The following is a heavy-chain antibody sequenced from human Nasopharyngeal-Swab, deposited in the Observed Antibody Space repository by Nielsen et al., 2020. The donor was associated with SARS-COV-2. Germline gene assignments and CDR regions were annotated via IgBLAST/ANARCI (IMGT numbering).Heavy chain of an antibody. CDR2: INHSGST. Sequence: WIRQPPGKGLEWIGEINHSGSTNYSPSLKSRATISVDTSKNQFSLKLSSVTAADTAVYYCARASVVPAAMDYYYYMDVWGKGTTVTVSS. D-gene: IGHD2-2*01. J-gene: IGHJ6*03. CDR3: ARASVVPAAMDYYYYMDV. V-gene: IGHV4-34*01.